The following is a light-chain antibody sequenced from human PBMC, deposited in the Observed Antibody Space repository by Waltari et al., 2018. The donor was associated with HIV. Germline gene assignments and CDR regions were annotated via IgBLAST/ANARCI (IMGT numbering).Light chain of an antibody. CDR1: NSDVGGYHY. V-gene: IGLV2-14*01. J-gene: IGLJ3*02. CDR2: KVS. CDR3: SSYARCGAVL. Sequence: QSALTQPASVSGSPGQSITISCSGTNSDVGGYHYVSWYQQHSGKAPQLIIYKVSTRPLGVSTRFSGSRSGNTASLTISGLQIEDGAAYFCSSYARCGAVLFGGGTKLTFL.